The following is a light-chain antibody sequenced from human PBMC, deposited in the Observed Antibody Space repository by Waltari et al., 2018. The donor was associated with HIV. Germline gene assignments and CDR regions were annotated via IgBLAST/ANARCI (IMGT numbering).Light chain of an antibody. V-gene: IGLV2-14*01. CDR3: SAYTSISTLAV. J-gene: IGLJ2*01. CDR1: SSDIGGYDY. Sequence: QSALTQPASVSGSPGQSITLSCTGPSSDIGGYDYVSWYQKPPGKAPKLMLYGVSSRPSGVSNRFSGSRSGNTASLTISGLQAEYEADYYCSAYTSISTLAVFGGGTKLTVL. CDR2: GVS.